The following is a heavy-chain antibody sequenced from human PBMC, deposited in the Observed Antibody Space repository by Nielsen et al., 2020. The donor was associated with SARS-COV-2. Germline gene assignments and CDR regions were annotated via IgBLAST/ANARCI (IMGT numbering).Heavy chain of an antibody. Sequence: SETLSLTCTVSGGSISSYYWSWIRQPPGKGLDWIGYIFYRGNTNYKPSLKSRVTISVDTSKNQFSLKLSSVTAADTAIYYCARGGYNISDFDYWGRGTLVTVSS. J-gene: IGHJ4*01. V-gene: IGHV4-59*01. D-gene: IGHD5-24*01. CDR1: GGSISSYY. CDR2: IFYRGNT. CDR3: ARGGYNISDFDY.